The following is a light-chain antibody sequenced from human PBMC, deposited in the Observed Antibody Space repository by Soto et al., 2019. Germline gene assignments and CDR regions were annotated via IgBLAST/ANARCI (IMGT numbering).Light chain of an antibody. J-gene: IGKJ1*01. CDR2: VTS. Sequence: DIQMTQSPSSLSASVGDRVTITCRASQSITAYLNWYQQKPGKAPKLLIHVTSNLERGVPSRFSGGGSGTVFSLTISSLQPEDFGTYYCQQTYSGRTFGQGTKVEIK. CDR3: QQTYSGRT. V-gene: IGKV1-39*01. CDR1: QSITAY.